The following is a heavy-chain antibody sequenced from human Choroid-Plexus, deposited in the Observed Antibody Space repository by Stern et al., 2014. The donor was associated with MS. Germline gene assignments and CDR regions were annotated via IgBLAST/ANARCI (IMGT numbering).Heavy chain of an antibody. D-gene: IGHD3-3*01. J-gene: IGHJ6*02. CDR2: INPKTGGT. V-gene: IGHV1-2*02. Sequence: VLLVAPAAEVKKPGALLNVSCKTSGYIFTGYYIHLVRQAPGQGLEWLAWINPKTGGTKYAQKFQGRVTMSRDTSISTAYVELSSLTSDDTAVYYCARDQRGITIFGVVTDYYYLGMDVWGQGTTVTVSS. CDR3: ARDQRGITIFGVVTDYYYLGMDV. CDR1: GYIFTGYY.